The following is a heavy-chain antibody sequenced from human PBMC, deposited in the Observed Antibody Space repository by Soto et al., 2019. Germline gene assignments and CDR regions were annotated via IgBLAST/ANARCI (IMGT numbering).Heavy chain of an antibody. CDR3: ARDKLLVGAKSLSYYYYGMDV. V-gene: IGHV4-31*03. D-gene: IGHD1-26*01. CDR1: GGSISSGGYY. Sequence: KASETLSLTCTVSGGSISSGGYYWSWIRQHPGKGLEWIGYIYYSGGTYYNPSLKSRVTISVDTSKNQFSLKLSSVTAADTAVYYCARDKLLVGAKSLSYYYYGMDVWGQGTTVTVSS. CDR2: IYYSGGT. J-gene: IGHJ6*02.